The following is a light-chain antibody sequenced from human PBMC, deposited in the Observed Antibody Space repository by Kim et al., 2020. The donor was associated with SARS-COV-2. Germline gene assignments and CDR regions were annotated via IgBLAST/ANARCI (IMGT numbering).Light chain of an antibody. CDR3: QQYDKWPPT. V-gene: IGKV3-11*01. J-gene: IGKJ5*01. CDR2: DAS. CDR1: QSVSSY. Sequence: EIVLTQSPATLSLSPGERATLSCRASQSVSSYLAWYQQKPGQAPRLLISDASNRATGIPARFSGSGSGTDFTFTISTLEAEDFAVYYCQQYDKWPPTFGPGTRLEIK.